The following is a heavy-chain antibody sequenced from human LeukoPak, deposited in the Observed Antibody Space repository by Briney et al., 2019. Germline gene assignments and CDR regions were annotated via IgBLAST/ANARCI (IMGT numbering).Heavy chain of an antibody. Sequence: PGGSLKLSCAASGFTFSGSAIHWVRQSSGKGLEWVGHIDKKDNFYATTSAASVTGRFTISRDDSKNTAYLQMNSLKTEDTAVYYCTRQASGGGHIWGQGTLVTVSS. V-gene: IGHV3-73*01. J-gene: IGHJ4*02. CDR2: IDKKDNFYAT. D-gene: IGHD5-12*01. CDR1: GFTFSGSA. CDR3: TRQASGGGHI.